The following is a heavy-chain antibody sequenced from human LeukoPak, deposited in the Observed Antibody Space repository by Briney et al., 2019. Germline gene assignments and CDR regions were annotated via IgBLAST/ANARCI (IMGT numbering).Heavy chain of an antibody. J-gene: IGHJ4*02. CDR3: ARALKAFDC. V-gene: IGHV3-21*01. CDR2: ISSGGHYI. Sequence: GGSLRLSCAASGGTFSSYNMHWVRQAPGKGLEWVSSISSGGHYIYYADSVKGRFTISRDNAKNSLCLQVNSLRAEDTAVYYCARALKAFDCWGQGTLVTVSS. CDR1: GGTFSSYN.